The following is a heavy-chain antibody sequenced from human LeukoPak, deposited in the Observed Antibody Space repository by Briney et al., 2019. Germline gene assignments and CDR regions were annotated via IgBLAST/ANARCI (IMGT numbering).Heavy chain of an antibody. CDR3: AKAFPDSAYYYDSSGYYYPEYFQH. V-gene: IGHV3-30*18. J-gene: IGHJ1*01. CDR2: ISYDGSNK. Sequence: GGSLRLSCAASGFTFSSYGMHWVRQAPGKGLEWVAVISYDGSNKYYADSVKGRFTISRDNSKNTLYLQMNSLRAEDTAVYYCAKAFPDSAYYYDSSGYYYPEYFQHWGQGTLVTVSS. D-gene: IGHD3-22*01. CDR1: GFTFSSYG.